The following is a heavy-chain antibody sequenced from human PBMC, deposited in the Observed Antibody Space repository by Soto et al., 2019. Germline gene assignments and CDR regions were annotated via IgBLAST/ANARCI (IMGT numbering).Heavy chain of an antibody. Sequence: EVQLVESGGGLVQPGGSLRLSCAASGFTVSSNYMSWVRQAPGKGLEWVSVIYSGGSTNYADSVKGRFTISRDNSKNTLYLQMNGLRAEDRAVYYCAREGVVASSDWGQGPLVTVSS. V-gene: IGHV3-66*01. J-gene: IGHJ4*02. CDR1: GFTVSSNY. D-gene: IGHD2-15*01. CDR3: AREGVVASSD. CDR2: IYSGGST.